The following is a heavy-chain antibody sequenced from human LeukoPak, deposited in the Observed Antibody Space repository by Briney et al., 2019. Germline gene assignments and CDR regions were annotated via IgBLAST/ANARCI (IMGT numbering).Heavy chain of an antibody. V-gene: IGHV1-46*01. Sequence: ASVKISCKASGYTFIKYYMHWVRQAPGQGREWMGIINPSGGGTDYSQKFQGRVTMTSDTSTSTVYMELSSLTSEDTAVYYCAKEREYCGHDYPLDYWGQGTLVTVSS. D-gene: IGHD5-12*01. CDR2: INPSGGGT. CDR3: AKEREYCGHDYPLDY. CDR1: GYTFIKYY. J-gene: IGHJ4*02.